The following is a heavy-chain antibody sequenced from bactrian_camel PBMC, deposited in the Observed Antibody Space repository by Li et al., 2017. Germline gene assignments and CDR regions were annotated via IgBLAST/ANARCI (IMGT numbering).Heavy chain of an antibody. J-gene: IGHJ4*01. V-gene: IGHV3S54*01. CDR3: AAHCFGDGLRDCTY. D-gene: IGHD3*01. CDR1: KIYINNW. CDR2: IYVNDDTT. Sequence: HVQLVESGGGLVQPGGSLRLSCTASKIYINNWMGWFRAGPGKQREGVAHIYVNDDTTRYADSVKGRFTISLDRAAKTVHLQMNNLKPEDSARYYCAAHCFGDGLRDCTYGGQGTQVTVS.